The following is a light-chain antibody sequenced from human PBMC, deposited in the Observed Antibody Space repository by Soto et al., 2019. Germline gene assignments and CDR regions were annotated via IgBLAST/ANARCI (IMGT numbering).Light chain of an antibody. CDR1: QSVSSY. CDR2: DAS. J-gene: IGKJ4*01. CDR3: QQRSNWPST. V-gene: IGKV3-11*01. Sequence: EIVLTQSPDTLSLSPVDRATLSCRASQSVSSYLAWYQQKPGQAPRLLIYDASNRATGIPARFSGSGSGTDFTLTITSLEPEDFALYYCQQRSNWPSTIGGGTKVEIK.